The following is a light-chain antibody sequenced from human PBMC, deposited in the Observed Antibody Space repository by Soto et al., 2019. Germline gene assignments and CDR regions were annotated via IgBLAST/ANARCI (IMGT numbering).Light chain of an antibody. CDR2: KTS. CDR1: QSISSW. Sequence: DIQLTQSPSTLSASVGDRVTITCRASQSISSWLAWYQQKPGKAPNLLIYKTSNLESGVPSRFSGSGSGTEFTLTISSVQPDDSATYYCQYYNDYCWTFGQGTKVEIK. CDR3: QYYNDYCWT. J-gene: IGKJ1*01. V-gene: IGKV1-5*03.